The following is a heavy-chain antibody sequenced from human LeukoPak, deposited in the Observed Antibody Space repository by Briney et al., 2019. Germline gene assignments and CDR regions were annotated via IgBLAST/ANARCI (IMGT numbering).Heavy chain of an antibody. V-gene: IGHV3-53*01. CDR2: IYSGGST. J-gene: IGHJ4*02. D-gene: IGHD5-24*01. Sequence: GGSLRPSCAASGFTVSSNYMSWVRQAPGKGLEWVSVIYSGGSTYYADSVKGRFTISRDNSKNTLYLQMNSLRAEDTAVYYCARGGIEMATINYWGQGTLVTVSS. CDR3: ARGGIEMATINY. CDR1: GFTVSSNY.